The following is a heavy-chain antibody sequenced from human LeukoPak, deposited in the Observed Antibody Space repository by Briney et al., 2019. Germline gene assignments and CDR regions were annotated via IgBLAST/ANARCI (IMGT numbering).Heavy chain of an antibody. D-gene: IGHD1-26*01. J-gene: IGHJ4*02. Sequence: SETLSITCTVSGGSVNSGDYYWTWIRQHPGKGLEWIGYIYYNGRTYYNPSLKTRVAISVDTYKTQFSLKLSSVTAADTAGYYCARKLRSHSYFELWGQGSLVTVSS. CDR3: ARKLRSHSYFEL. CDR2: IYYNGRT. CDR1: GGSVNSGDYY. V-gene: IGHV4-31*03.